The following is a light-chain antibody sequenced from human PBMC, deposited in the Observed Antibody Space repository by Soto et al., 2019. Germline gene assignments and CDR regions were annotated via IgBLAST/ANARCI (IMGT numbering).Light chain of an antibody. CDR1: QDVNNS. Sequence: DIQMTQSPSSLSASIGDRVTITCQASQDVNNSLNWYQQKPRKAPNLLIYDVSNLGTGVPSRFSGGGSWTDFTFTISRLQPEDFGTYYCQQYYKVPVTFGQGTRLE. CDR2: DVS. J-gene: IGKJ5*01. CDR3: QQYYKVPVT. V-gene: IGKV1-33*01.